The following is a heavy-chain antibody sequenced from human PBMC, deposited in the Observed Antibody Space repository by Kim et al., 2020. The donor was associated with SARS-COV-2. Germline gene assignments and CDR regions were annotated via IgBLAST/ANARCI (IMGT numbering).Heavy chain of an antibody. D-gene: IGHD1-26*01. Sequence: GRSLRLSCIASGFTFSSSWMTWVRQAPGKGLEWVANIKQDGSQKNYVDSVKGRFTISRDNAKNSLYLQMNSLRDEDTAVYYCATAVTREGYWGQGTLVTVSS. J-gene: IGHJ4*02. V-gene: IGHV3-7*01. CDR3: ATAVTREGY. CDR2: IKQDGSQK. CDR1: GFTFSSSW.